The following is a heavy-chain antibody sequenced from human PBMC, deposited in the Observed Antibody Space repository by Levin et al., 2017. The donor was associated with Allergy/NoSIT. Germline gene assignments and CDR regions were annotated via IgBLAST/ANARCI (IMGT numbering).Heavy chain of an antibody. J-gene: IGHJ4*02. V-gene: IGHV3-30*04. CDR2: ISYDGNNK. Sequence: GGSLRLSCAASGFTFSNFAMYWVRQAPGKGLEWVALISYDGNNKYYADSVKGRFTISRDNSKNTLYLQMNSLRAEDTAVYYCARDLDYYGSGPFFDYWGQGTLVTVSS. D-gene: IGHD3-10*01. CDR3: ARDLDYYGSGPFFDY. CDR1: GFTFSNFA.